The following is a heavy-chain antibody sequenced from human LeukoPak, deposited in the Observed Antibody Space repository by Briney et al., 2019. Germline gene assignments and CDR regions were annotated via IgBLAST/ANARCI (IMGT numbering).Heavy chain of an antibody. CDR1: GFTFSNNY. CDR2: ISGSGGST. V-gene: IGHV3-23*01. CDR3: AKDLGYSSNWCFDY. Sequence: PGGSLRLSCAASGFTFSNNYMSWVRQAPGKGLEWVSAISGSGGSTYYADSVKGRFTISRDNSKNTLYLQMNSLRAEDTAVYYCAKDLGYSSNWCFDYWGQGTLVTVSS. J-gene: IGHJ4*02. D-gene: IGHD6-13*01.